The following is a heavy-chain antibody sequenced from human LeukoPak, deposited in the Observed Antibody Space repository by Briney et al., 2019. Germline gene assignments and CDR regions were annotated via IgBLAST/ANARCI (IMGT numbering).Heavy chain of an antibody. CDR2: IKTDGSTT. Sequence: GGTLRLSCAVSGFTFSSYWMHWVRHAPGKGLVWVSHIKTDGSTTAYADSLKGRFTISRDNAKNTLYLQMNSLIAEDTGVYYCASASGNYIDYWGQGTLVTVSS. J-gene: IGHJ4*02. V-gene: IGHV3-74*01. CDR3: ASASGNYIDY. CDR1: GFTFSSYW. D-gene: IGHD1-26*01.